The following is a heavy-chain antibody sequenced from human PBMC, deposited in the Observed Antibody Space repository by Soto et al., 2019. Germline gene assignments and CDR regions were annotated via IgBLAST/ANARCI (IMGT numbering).Heavy chain of an antibody. CDR2: ISSSSTI. J-gene: IGHJ4*02. CDR3: AREVVTPVFPFDY. Sequence: EVQLVESGGGLVQPGGSLRLSCAASGFTFSSYTMNWVRQAPGKGLEWVSYISSSSTIYYADSVKGRFTISRDNAKNSLYLQMNSLRDEDTAVYYCAREVVTPVFPFDYWGQGTLVTVSS. CDR1: GFTFSSYT. V-gene: IGHV3-48*02. D-gene: IGHD2-21*02.